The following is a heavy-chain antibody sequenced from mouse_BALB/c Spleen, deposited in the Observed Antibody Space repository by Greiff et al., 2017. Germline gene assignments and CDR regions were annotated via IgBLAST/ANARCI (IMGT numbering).Heavy chain of an antibody. CDR3: ASSHDYDGVEFAY. CDR2: IWSGGST. J-gene: IGHJ3*01. V-gene: IGHV2-2*02. CDR1: GFSLTSYG. D-gene: IGHD2-4*01. Sequence: QVQLKQSGPGLVQPSQSLSITCTVSGFSLTSYGVHWVRQSPGKGLEWLGVIWSGGSTDYNAAFISRLSISKDNSKSQVFFKMNSLQANDTAIYYCASSHDYDGVEFAYWGQGTLVTVSA.